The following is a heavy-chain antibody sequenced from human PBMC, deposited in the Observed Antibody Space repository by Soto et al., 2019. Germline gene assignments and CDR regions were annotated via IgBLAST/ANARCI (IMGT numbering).Heavy chain of an antibody. CDR1: GGSFSGYY. CDR2: ISDSVST. Sequence: PSETLSLTCAVYGGSFSGYYWSWIRQHPGKGLEWIGYISDSVSTYSNPSLKSRVTISVDMTENQILLRLSSVTAADTAVYYCARLGPGGGDSSSWYEIDYWGQGTLVTVSS. V-gene: IGHV4-34*01. D-gene: IGHD6-13*01. CDR3: ARLGPGGGDSSSWYEIDY. J-gene: IGHJ4*02.